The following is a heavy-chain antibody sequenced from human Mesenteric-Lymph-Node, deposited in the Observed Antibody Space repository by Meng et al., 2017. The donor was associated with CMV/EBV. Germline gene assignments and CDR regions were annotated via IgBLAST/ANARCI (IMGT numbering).Heavy chain of an antibody. CDR1: GYTFTSYA. CDR3: ARGYSSSWLKAYYFDY. V-gene: IGHV1-3*02. CDR2: SNAGNGNT. J-gene: IGHJ4*02. Sequence: ASVKVSCKASGYTFTSYAMHWVRQAPGQRLEWMGWSNAGNGNTKYSQEFQGRVTITRDTSASTAYMELSSLRSEDTAVYYCARGYSSSWLKAYYFDYWGQGTLVTVSS. D-gene: IGHD6-13*01.